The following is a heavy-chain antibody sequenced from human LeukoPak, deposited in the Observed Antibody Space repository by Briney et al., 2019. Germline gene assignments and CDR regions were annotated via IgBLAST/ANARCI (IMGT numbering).Heavy chain of an antibody. V-gene: IGHV3-53*01. CDR2: IYSGGST. D-gene: IGHD6-13*01. Sequence: GGSLRLSCAASGFTVRSNYMSWVRQAPGKGLEWVSVIYSGGSTYYADSVKGRFTISRDNSKNTLYLQMNNLRAEDTAVYYCARDPGSSWPHYFDYWGQGTLVTVSS. J-gene: IGHJ4*02. CDR3: ARDPGSSWPHYFDY. CDR1: GFTVRSNY.